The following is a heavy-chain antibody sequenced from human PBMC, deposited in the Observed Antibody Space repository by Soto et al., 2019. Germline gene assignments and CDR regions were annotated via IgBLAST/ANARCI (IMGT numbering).Heavy chain of an antibody. Sequence: ASVKVSCKASGYTFTSYGISWVRQAPGQGLEWMGWISAYNGNTNYAQKLQGRVTMTTDTSTSTAYMELRSLRSDDTAVYYCARDTLGYCSGCGCHYWGQGTLVTVSS. J-gene: IGHJ4*02. CDR1: GYTFTSYG. D-gene: IGHD2-15*01. CDR2: ISAYNGNT. CDR3: ARDTLGYCSGCGCHY. V-gene: IGHV1-18*01.